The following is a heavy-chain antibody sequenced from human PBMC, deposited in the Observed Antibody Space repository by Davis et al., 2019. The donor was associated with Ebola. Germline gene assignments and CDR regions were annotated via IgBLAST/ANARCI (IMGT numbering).Heavy chain of an antibody. D-gene: IGHD4-11*01. CDR1: GYSFTTYW. V-gene: IGHV5-51*01. CDR2: IYPADSDT. J-gene: IGHJ4*02. Sequence: GESLKISCKGSGYSFTTYWIGWVRQMPGKGLEWMGIIYPADSDTRYSPSFQGQVTISADKSISTAYLQWGSLKASDTAMYYCARRTDYHSFNYWGQGTLVTVSS. CDR3: ARRTDYHSFNY.